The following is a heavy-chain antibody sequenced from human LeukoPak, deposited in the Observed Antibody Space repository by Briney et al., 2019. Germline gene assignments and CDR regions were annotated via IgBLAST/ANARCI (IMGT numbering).Heavy chain of an antibody. V-gene: IGHV3-53*01. J-gene: IGHJ4*02. CDR1: GFTVSSNY. CDR2: IYSGGST. CDR3: ARGVQPYYSDY. D-gene: IGHD1-26*01. Sequence: PGGSQRLSCAASGFTVSSNYMSWVRQAPGKGLEWVSVIYSGGSTYYADSVKGRFTISRDNSKNTLYLQMNSLGAEDTAVYYCARGVQPYYSDYWGQGTLVTVSS.